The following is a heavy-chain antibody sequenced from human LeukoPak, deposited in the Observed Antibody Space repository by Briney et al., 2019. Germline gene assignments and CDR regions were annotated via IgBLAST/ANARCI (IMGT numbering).Heavy chain of an antibody. CDR3: ARDDGYSSSWDY. J-gene: IGHJ4*02. Sequence: SQTLSLTCTVSGGSISGGGYYWSWIRQHPGKGLEWIGYIYYSGSTNYNPSLKSRVTISVDTSKNQFSLKLSSVTAADTAVYYCARDDGYSSSWDYWGQGTLVTVSS. D-gene: IGHD6-13*01. CDR2: IYYSGST. V-gene: IGHV4-31*03. CDR1: GGSISGGGYY.